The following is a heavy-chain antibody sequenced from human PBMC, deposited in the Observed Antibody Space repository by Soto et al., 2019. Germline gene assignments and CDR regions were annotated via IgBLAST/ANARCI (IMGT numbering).Heavy chain of an antibody. D-gene: IGHD1-20*01. J-gene: IGHJ4*02. CDR2: IYYSGSA. V-gene: IGHV4-31*03. Sequence: QVQLQESGPGLVKPSQTLSLTCTVSGGSVSSGGYHWSWIRHFPGKGLEWIGSIYYSGSAYYNPSLKSRVTISVDTSKKQFSLKLSFVTAADTAMYYCARDLGNWNAFDYWGQGALVTVYS. CDR1: GGSVSSGGYH. CDR3: ARDLGNWNAFDY.